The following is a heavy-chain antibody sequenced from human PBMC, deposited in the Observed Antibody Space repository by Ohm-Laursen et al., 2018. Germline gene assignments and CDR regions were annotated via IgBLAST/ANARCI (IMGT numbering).Heavy chain of an antibody. V-gene: IGHV4-59*01. CDR3: AGEAMAASYYFDS. CDR1: GGSIRSYY. D-gene: IGHD5-18*01. Sequence: GTLSLTCTVSGGSIRSYYWSWIRQPPGKGPEWIGYKYDGGSTNYNPSLKSRVPISVDSSKNQFSLKLSSVTAADTAVYYCAGEAMAASYYFDSWGQGTLVTVSS. CDR2: KYDGGST. J-gene: IGHJ4*02.